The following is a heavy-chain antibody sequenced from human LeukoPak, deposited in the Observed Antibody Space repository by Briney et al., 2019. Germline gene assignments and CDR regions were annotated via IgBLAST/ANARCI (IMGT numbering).Heavy chain of an antibody. CDR2: INHSGST. Sequence: SETLSLTCAVYGGSFSGYYWSWIRQPPGKGLEWIGEINHSGSTNYNPSLKSRVTISVDTSKNQFSLKLSSVTAADTAVYYCARRATAETKYGMDDWGQGTTVTVSS. V-gene: IGHV4-34*01. CDR1: GGSFSGYY. D-gene: IGHD5-24*01. CDR3: ARRATAETKYGMDD. J-gene: IGHJ6*02.